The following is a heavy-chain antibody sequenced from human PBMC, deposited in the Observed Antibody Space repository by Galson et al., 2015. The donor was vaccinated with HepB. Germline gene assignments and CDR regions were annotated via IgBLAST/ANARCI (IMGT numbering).Heavy chain of an antibody. D-gene: IGHD3-22*01. J-gene: IGHJ4*02. Sequence: PVRDCCKDSGRALTSYGISCVRQAPGQGLEWMGWSSAYNGNTNYAQKLQGRVTMTTDTFTSTAYRGLRSLRTDDTAVYYCARAFSDDSSGYFDYWGQGTLVTVSS. CDR2: SSAYNGNT. CDR1: GRALTSYG. CDR3: ARAFSDDSSGYFDY. V-gene: IGHV1-18*04.